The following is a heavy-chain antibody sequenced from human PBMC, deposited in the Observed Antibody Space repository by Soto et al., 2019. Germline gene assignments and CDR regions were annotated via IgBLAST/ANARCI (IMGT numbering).Heavy chain of an antibody. CDR2: ISYDGSNK. CDR3: AGWELFPYGMDV. CDR1: GFTFSSYG. D-gene: IGHD1-26*01. J-gene: IGHJ6*02. Sequence: GGSLRLSCAASGFTFSSYGMHWVRQAPGKGLEWVAVISYDGSNKYYADSVKGRFTISRDNSKSTLYLQMNRLRAEDTAVYYCAGWELFPYGMDVWGQGTTVTVSS. V-gene: IGHV3-30*03.